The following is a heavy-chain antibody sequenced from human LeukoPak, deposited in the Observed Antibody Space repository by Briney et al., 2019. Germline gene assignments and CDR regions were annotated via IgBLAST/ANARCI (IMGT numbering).Heavy chain of an antibody. CDR1: GGSISSSSYY. J-gene: IGHJ4*02. Sequence: SETLSLTCTVSGGSISSSSYYWGWIRQPPGKGLEWIGSIFYSGSTYCNPSLKSRVTISVDTSKNQFSLKLSSVTAADTAVYYCARCATVTRRVDYWGQGTLVTVSS. V-gene: IGHV4-39*07. CDR3: ARCATVTRRVDY. D-gene: IGHD4-17*01. CDR2: IFYSGST.